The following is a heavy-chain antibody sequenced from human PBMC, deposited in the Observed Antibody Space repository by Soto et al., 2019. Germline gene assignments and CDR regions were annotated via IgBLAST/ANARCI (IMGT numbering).Heavy chain of an antibody. V-gene: IGHV3-30*18. CDR2: ISYDGREI. Sequence: QVQLVESGGGVVQPGRSLRLSCAASGFTFRSYGMHWVRQAPGKGLEWVAVISYDGREIHYVDSVKGRFTISRDNSKDTLYLQMNSLRGEDTAVYFCANGKDGGYYYYGMDVWGPGTTVAVSS. CDR3: ANGKDGGYYYYGMDV. J-gene: IGHJ6*02. CDR1: GFTFRSYG.